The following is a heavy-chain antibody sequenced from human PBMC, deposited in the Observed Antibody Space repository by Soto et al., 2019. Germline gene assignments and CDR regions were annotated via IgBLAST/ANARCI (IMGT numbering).Heavy chain of an antibody. Sequence: QVQLQESGPGLVKASETLSLTCTVSGDSISGNYWSWIRQPPGKGLEWIGYIHYSGTANYNPSLKSRVTISVDTSKNQFSLNLNSVTAADTAVYYCARDMAEFRHWGQGTLVTVSS. V-gene: IGHV4-59*01. CDR1: GDSISGNY. CDR3: ARDMAEFRH. J-gene: IGHJ1*01. CDR2: IHYSGTA. D-gene: IGHD6-19*01.